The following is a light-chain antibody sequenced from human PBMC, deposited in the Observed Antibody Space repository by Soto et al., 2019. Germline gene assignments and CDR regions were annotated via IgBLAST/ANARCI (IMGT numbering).Light chain of an antibody. CDR1: SSNIGSNT. CDR2: SDN. Sequence: QSVLTQLPSASGTPGQRVTISCSGSSSNIGSNTVNWYQQLPGTAPRLLIYSDNQRPSGLPDRFSGSKSGTSASLAISGLRSGDEADYYCATWDDSLIGQVFGGGTKLTVL. CDR3: ATWDDSLIGQV. J-gene: IGLJ2*01. V-gene: IGLV1-44*01.